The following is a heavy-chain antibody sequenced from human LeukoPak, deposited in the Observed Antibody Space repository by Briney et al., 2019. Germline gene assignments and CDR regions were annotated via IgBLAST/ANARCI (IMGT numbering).Heavy chain of an antibody. CDR1: GFTFSSYW. CDR2: IKQDGSEK. D-gene: IGHD5-18*01. Sequence: GGSLRLSCAASGFTFSSYWVSWVRQAPGKGLEWVANIKQDGSEKYYVDSVKGRFTISRDNAKNSLYLQMNSLRAEDTAVYYCARGRGGYSSWGQGTLVTVSS. V-gene: IGHV3-7*01. J-gene: IGHJ5*02. CDR3: ARGRGGYSS.